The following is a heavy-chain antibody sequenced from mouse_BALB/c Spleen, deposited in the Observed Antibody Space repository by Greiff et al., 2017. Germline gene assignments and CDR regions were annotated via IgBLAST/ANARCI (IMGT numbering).Heavy chain of an antibody. D-gene: IGHD1-1*01. CDR2: IYPGNVNT. CDR3: ARVDYGPYYFDY. V-gene: IGHV1S56*01. J-gene: IGHJ2*01. Sequence: VQLQQSGPELVKPGASVRISCKASGYTFTSYYIHWVKQRPGQGLEWIGWIYPGNVNTKYNEKFKGKATLTADKSSSTAYMQLSSLTSEDSAVYFCARVDYGPYYFDYWGQGTTLTVSS. CDR1: GYTFTSYY.